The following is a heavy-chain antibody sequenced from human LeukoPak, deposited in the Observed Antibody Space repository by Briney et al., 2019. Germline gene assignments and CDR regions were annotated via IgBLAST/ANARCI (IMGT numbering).Heavy chain of an antibody. CDR1: GITLSNYG. CDR3: AKEEGTNCGGDCYYYMDV. D-gene: IGHD2-21*01. CDR2: ISDRGGSK. J-gene: IGHJ6*03. V-gene: IGHV3-23*01. Sequence: GGSLRFSCAGSGITLSNYGMSRVRQAPGKGLQWVAGISDRGGSKNYADSVRGRFTVSRDNSRNTLYLHMSSLRADDTAVYYCAKEEGTNCGGDCYYYMDVWGKGTTVTVSS.